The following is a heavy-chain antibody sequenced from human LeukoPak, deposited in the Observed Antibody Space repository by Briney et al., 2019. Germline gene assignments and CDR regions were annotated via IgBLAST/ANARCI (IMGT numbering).Heavy chain of an antibody. CDR2: INPNSGGT. CDR3: ASAQNYDISTGFDY. D-gene: IGHD3-9*01. Sequence: GASVKVSCKASGYTFTGYYMHWVRQAPGQGLEWMGWINPNSGGTNYAQKFQGRVTMTRDTSISTAYMELSRLRSDDTAVYYCASAQNYDISTGFDYWGQGTLVTVSS. J-gene: IGHJ4*02. V-gene: IGHV1-2*02. CDR1: GYTFTGYY.